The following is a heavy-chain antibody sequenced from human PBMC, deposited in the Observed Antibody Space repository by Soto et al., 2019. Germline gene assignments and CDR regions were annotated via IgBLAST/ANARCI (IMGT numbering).Heavy chain of an antibody. J-gene: IGHJ4*02. CDR1: GYTFTSYY. D-gene: IGHD2-15*01. V-gene: IGHV1-46*03. CDR3: ASIYCSGGSCYLGTFDY. Sequence: ASVKVSCKASGYTFTSYYMHWVRQAPGQGLEWMGIINPSGGSTSYAQKFQGRVTMTRDTSTSTVYTELSSLRSEDTAVYYCASIYCSGGSCYLGTFDYWGQGTLVTVSS. CDR2: INPSGGST.